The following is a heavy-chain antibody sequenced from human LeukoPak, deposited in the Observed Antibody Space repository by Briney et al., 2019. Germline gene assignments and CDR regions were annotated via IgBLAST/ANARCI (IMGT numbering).Heavy chain of an antibody. CDR2: IYYSGST. CDR3: ASTQISGSYPTDY. Sequence: PSETLSLTCTVSGGSISSYYWSWIRQPPGKGLEWIGYIYYSGSTNYNPSLKSRVTISVETSKNQFSLKLSSVTAADTAVYYCASTQISGSYPTDYWGQGTLVTVSS. CDR1: GGSISSYY. V-gene: IGHV4-59*01. D-gene: IGHD1-26*01. J-gene: IGHJ4*02.